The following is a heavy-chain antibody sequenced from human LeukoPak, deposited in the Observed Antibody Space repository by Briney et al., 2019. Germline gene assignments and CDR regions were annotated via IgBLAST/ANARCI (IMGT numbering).Heavy chain of an antibody. D-gene: IGHD3-10*01. V-gene: IGHV1-8*01. CDR1: GYTFTSYD. Sequence: GASVKVSCKASGYTFTSYDINWVRQATGQGLEWMGWMNPNSGNTGYAQKFQGRVTMTRNTSISTAYMELSSLRSEDTAVYYCATKRDASGTYSSSDYWGQGTLVTVSS. CDR3: ATKRDASGTYSSSDY. J-gene: IGHJ4*02. CDR2: MNPNSGNT.